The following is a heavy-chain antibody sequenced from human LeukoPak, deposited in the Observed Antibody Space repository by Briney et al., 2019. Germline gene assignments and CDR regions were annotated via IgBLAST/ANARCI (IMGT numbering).Heavy chain of an antibody. Sequence: PSETLSLTCSVSGGSVRSYYWSWIRQHPGKGLEWIGDIDSSGSTIYNPSPRSRVTISRDTSKNQFSLKLTSVTAADSAVYYCARGGTTVTSVLPGWGQGTLVTVSS. D-gene: IGHD4-17*01. CDR1: GGSVRSYY. V-gene: IGHV4-59*02. CDR3: ARGGTTVTSVLPG. J-gene: IGHJ4*02. CDR2: IDSSGST.